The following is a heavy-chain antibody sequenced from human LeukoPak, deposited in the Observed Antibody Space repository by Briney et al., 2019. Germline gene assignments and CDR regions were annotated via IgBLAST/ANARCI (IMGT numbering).Heavy chain of an antibody. D-gene: IGHD3-22*01. CDR3: ARTRLYYYDSSGYYSSYFDY. CDR1: GGSIISYY. Sequence: SETLSLTCTISGGSIISYYWSWIRQPPGKGLEWIGYIYYSGSTNYNPSLKSRVTISVDTSKNQFSLKLSSVTAADTAVYYCARTRLYYYDSSGYYSSYFDYWGQGTLVTVSS. CDR2: IYYSGST. J-gene: IGHJ4*02. V-gene: IGHV4-59*01.